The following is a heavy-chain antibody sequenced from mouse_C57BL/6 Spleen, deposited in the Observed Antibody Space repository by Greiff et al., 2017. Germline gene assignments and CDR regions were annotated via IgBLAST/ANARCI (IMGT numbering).Heavy chain of an antibody. CDR1: GYTFTDYE. Sequence: QVQLKQSGAELVRPGASVTLSCKASGYTFTDYEMHWVKQTPVHGLEWIGAIDPETGGTAYNQKFKGKAILTADKSSSTAYMELRSLTSEDSAVYYCTRGAIYYGNLDYWGQGTTLTVSS. V-gene: IGHV1-15*01. CDR2: IDPETGGT. CDR3: TRGAIYYGNLDY. D-gene: IGHD2-1*01. J-gene: IGHJ2*01.